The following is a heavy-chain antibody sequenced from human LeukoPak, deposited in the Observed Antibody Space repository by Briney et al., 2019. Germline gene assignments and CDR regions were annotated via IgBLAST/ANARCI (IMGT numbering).Heavy chain of an antibody. D-gene: IGHD2-8*01. CDR1: GYTFTGYY. CDR2: INPNSGGT. CDR3: ATEEIVLMVYAGFDY. Sequence: ASVKDSCKASGYTFTGYYMHWVRQAPGQGLEWMGWINPNSGGTNYAQKFQGRVTMTRDTSISTAYMELSRLRSDDTAVYYCATEEIVLMVYAGFDYWGQGTLVTVSS. V-gene: IGHV1-2*02. J-gene: IGHJ4*02.